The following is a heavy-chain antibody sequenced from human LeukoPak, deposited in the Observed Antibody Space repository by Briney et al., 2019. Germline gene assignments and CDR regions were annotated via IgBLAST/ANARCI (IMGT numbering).Heavy chain of an antibody. D-gene: IGHD3-10*02. CDR1: GYTFTNYL. Sequence: ASVKVSCKASGYTFTNYLIHWVRQAPGQGLEWVGTINPNGDATNYAQKFQGRVTMTEDTSTSTVYMELTSLTSEDTAVYYCARPSYYVADMCAYWLDPWGPRTLV. V-gene: IGHV1-46*01. CDR3: ARPSYYVADMCAYWLDP. CDR2: INPNGDAT. J-gene: IGHJ5*02.